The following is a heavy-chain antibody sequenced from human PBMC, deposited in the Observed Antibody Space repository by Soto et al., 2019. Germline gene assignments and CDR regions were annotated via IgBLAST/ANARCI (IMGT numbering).Heavy chain of an antibody. CDR3: EKSRRGGESYAPFDY. V-gene: IGHV3-23*01. Sequence: GGSLRLSCAASGFMFSSSGMSWVRQAPGKGLEWVSAISDSGGFTNYADSVKGRFTVSRDNSKNTLYLQMNSLRAEDTAVYYCEKSRRGGESYAPFDYWGQGTLVTVSS. CDR2: ISDSGGFT. J-gene: IGHJ4*02. D-gene: IGHD1-26*01. CDR1: GFMFSSSG.